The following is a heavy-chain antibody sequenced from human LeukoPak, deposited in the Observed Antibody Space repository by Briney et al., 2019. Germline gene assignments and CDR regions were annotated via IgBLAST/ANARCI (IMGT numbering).Heavy chain of an antibody. CDR1: GGSISSGGYY. J-gene: IGHJ4*02. D-gene: IGHD5-18*01. CDR2: IYYSGST. CDR3: ARGRIARLPYFDY. V-gene: IGHV4-61*08. Sequence: PSETLSLTCTVSGGSISSGGYYWSWIRQPPGKGLEWIGSIYYSGSTDYNPSLKSRVTISVDTSKNQFSLKLSSVTAADTAVYYCARGRIARLPYFDYWGQGTLVTVSS.